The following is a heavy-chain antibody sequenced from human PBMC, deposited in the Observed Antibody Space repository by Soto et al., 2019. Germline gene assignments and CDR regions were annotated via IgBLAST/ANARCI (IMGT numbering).Heavy chain of an antibody. J-gene: IGHJ4*02. CDR2: IYSGGST. Sequence: VGSLILSGAASGFTVSSNYMSWVRQAPGKGLEWVSVIYSGGSTYYADSVKGRFTISRDNSKNTLYLQMNSPRAEDTAVYYCARGVGYGDYSFDYWGQGTLVTVSS. V-gene: IGHV3-53*01. D-gene: IGHD4-17*01. CDR3: ARGVGYGDYSFDY. CDR1: GFTVSSNY.